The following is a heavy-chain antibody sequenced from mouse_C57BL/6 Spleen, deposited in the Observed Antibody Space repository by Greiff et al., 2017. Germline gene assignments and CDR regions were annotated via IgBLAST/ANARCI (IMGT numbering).Heavy chain of an antibody. D-gene: IGHD1-1*01. CDR3: ARGDGSSYGSYAMDY. CDR1: GYTFTSYW. Sequence: QVQLQQPGAELVMPGASVKLSCKASGYTFTSYWMHWVKQRPGQGLEWIGEIDPSDSYTNYNQKFKGKSTLTVDKSSSTAYMQLRRLTSEDSAVYYCARGDGSSYGSYAMDYWGQGTSVTVSS. J-gene: IGHJ4*01. CDR2: IDPSDSYT. V-gene: IGHV1-69*01.